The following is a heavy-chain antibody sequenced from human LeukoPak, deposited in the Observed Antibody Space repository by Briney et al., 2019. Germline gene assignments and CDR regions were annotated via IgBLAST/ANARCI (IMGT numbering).Heavy chain of an antibody. CDR3: ARSYYDYVWGSGAFDI. J-gene: IGHJ3*02. CDR2: INHSGST. CDR1: GGSFSGYY. D-gene: IGHD3-16*01. V-gene: IGHV4-34*01. Sequence: SETLSLTCAVYGGSFSGYYWSWIRQPPGKGLEWIGEINHSGSTNYNPSLKSRVTISVDTSKNQFSLKLSSVTAADTAVYYCARSYYDYVWGSGAFDIWGQGTMVTVSS.